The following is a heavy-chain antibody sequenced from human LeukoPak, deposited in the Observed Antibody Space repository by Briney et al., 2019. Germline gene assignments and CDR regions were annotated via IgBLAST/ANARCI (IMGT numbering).Heavy chain of an antibody. V-gene: IGHV4-31*03. CDR3: ARVSRRSGFDY. Sequence: SETLSLTCTVSGGSISSGGYSWSWIRQHPGKGLEWIGYIYYSGSTYYNPSLKSRVTISVDTSKNQFSLKLSSVTAADTAVYYCARVSRRSGFDYWGQGTLVTVSS. J-gene: IGHJ4*02. CDR1: GGSISSGGYS. CDR2: IYYSGST.